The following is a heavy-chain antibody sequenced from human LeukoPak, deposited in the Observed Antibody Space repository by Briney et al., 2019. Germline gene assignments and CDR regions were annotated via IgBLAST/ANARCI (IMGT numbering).Heavy chain of an antibody. D-gene: IGHD4-17*01. V-gene: IGHV1-2*02. CDR3: ARDPDYGDHGDLDY. CDR1: GYTFTGYY. J-gene: IGHJ4*02. CDR2: INPNSGGT. Sequence: GASVKVSCKASGYTFTGYYMHWVRQAPGQGLEWMGWINPNSGGTNYAQKFQGRVTMTRDTSISTAYMELSRLRSDDTAVYYCARDPDYGDHGDLDYWGQGTLVTVSS.